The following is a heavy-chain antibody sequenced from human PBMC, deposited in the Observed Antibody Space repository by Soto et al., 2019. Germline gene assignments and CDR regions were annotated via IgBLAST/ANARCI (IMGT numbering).Heavy chain of an antibody. Sequence: GGSLSLSCAGSGFTFSSFWMNWVRQAPGKGLEWVANIKQDGSEKYYVDSVKGRFTISRDNAESSMYLQMSSLRVDDTGVYYCVVVTGFLSVYWGQGTLVTVSS. CDR2: IKQDGSEK. CDR3: VVVTGFLSVY. J-gene: IGHJ4*02. CDR1: GFTFSSFW. V-gene: IGHV3-7*01. D-gene: IGHD3-9*01.